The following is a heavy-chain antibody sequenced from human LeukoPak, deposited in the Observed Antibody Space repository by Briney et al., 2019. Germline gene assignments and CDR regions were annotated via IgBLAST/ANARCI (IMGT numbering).Heavy chain of an antibody. D-gene: IGHD3-9*01. CDR2: IYPGDSDP. V-gene: IGHV5-51*01. CDR3: VRLDILTGSPFDY. CDR1: GYSFTNYW. J-gene: IGHJ4*02. Sequence: GESMKISSKGSGYSFTNYWNCWVRQLPAKGLEWMVSIYPGDSDPRYSPSFQGQVTISADKSINTSYLQWSTLKASDTAMYYFVRLDILTGSPFDYWGQGALVTVSS.